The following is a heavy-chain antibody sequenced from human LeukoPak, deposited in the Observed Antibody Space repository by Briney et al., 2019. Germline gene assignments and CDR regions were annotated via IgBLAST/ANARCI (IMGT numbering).Heavy chain of an antibody. CDR3: ARREISSSSLRY. CDR1: GGSLTTYY. D-gene: IGHD6-6*01. Sequence: PSETLSLTCTVSGGSLTTYYWNWIRQPPGKGLEWIGYIYYSGSTNYNPSLESRVTISVDTPKNQFSLKLSSVTAADTAVYYYARREISSSSLRYWGQGTLVTVSS. J-gene: IGHJ4*02. V-gene: IGHV4-59*08. CDR2: IYYSGST.